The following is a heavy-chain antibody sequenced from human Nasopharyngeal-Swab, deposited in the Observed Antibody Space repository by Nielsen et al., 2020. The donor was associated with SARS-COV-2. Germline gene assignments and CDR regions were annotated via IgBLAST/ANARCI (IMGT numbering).Heavy chain of an antibody. D-gene: IGHD5-12*01. J-gene: IGHJ6*02. Sequence: ASVKVSCNASGHTFTGYYMHWVRQAPGQGLEWMGWINPNSGGTNYAQKFQGRVTMTRDTSISTAYMELSRLRSDDTAVYYCARVVATIFNYYYYGMDVWGQGTTVTVSS. V-gene: IGHV1-2*02. CDR1: GHTFTGYY. CDR2: INPNSGGT. CDR3: ARVVATIFNYYYYGMDV.